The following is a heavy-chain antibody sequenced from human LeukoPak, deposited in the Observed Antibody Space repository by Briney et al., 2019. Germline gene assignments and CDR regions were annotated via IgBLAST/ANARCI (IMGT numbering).Heavy chain of an antibody. CDR3: ARRDGYCSSTSCYADYYYGMDV. Sequence: GESLKISCKGSGYSFTSYWIGWVRQMPGKGLEWMGIIYPGDSDTTYSPSFQGQVTISADKSISTAYLQWSSLKASDTAMYYCARRDGYCSSTSCYADYYYGMDVWGQGTTVAVSS. CDR2: IYPGDSDT. V-gene: IGHV5-51*01. CDR1: GYSFTSYW. J-gene: IGHJ6*02. D-gene: IGHD2-2*01.